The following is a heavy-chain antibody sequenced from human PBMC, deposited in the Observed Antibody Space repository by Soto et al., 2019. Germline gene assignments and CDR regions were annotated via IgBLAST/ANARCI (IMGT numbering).Heavy chain of an antibody. V-gene: IGHV3-53*02. D-gene: IGHD3-22*01. Sequence: EVQLVETGGGLIQPGGSLRLSCAASGFTVSSNYMSWVRQAPGKGLEWVSVIYSGGSTYYADSVKGRFTISRDNSKNTLYLQMNSLLAEDTAVYYCARGLRSTMIVVPTRGDYYYGMDVWGQGTTVTVSS. J-gene: IGHJ6*02. CDR3: ARGLRSTMIVVPTRGDYYYGMDV. CDR2: IYSGGST. CDR1: GFTVSSNY.